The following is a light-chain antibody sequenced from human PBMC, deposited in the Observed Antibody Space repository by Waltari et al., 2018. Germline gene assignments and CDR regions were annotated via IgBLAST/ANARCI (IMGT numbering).Light chain of an antibody. CDR1: QSISSY. J-gene: IGKJ2*01. CDR2: AAS. V-gene: IGKV1-39*01. CDR3: QQSYR. Sequence: DIQMTQSPSSLSASVADRVTITCRASQSISSYLNWYQQKPGKAPKLLIYAASSLQSGVPSRFSGSGSGTDFTLTISSLQPEDFATYYCQQSYRFGQGTKLEIK.